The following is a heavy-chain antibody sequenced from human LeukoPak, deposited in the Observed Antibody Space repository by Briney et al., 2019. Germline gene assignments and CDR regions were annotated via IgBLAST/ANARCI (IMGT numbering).Heavy chain of an antibody. CDR1: GFTFSSYE. V-gene: IGHV3-48*03. Sequence: GGSLRLSCAASGFTFSSYEMNWVRQAPGKGLEWVSYISSSGSTIYYADSVKGRFTISRDNAKNSLYLQMNCLRAEDTAVYYCARGDTIFGVVIYFDYWGQGTLVTVSS. D-gene: IGHD3-3*01. J-gene: IGHJ4*02. CDR3: ARGDTIFGVVIYFDY. CDR2: ISSSGSTI.